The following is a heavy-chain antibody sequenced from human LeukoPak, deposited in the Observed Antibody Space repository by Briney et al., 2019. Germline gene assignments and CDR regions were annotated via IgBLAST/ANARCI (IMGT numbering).Heavy chain of an antibody. V-gene: IGHV7-4-1*02. D-gene: IGHD3-10*01. CDR2: INTNTGNP. CDR1: GYTFTSYA. Sequence: ASVKVSCKASGYTFTSYAMNWVRQAPGQGLEWMGWINTNTGNPTYAQGFTGRFVFSLDTSVSTAYLQISSLKAEDTAVYYCARAVRWVPENYYGSGSYVDYWGQGTLVTVSS. J-gene: IGHJ4*02. CDR3: ARAVRWVPENYYGSGSYVDY.